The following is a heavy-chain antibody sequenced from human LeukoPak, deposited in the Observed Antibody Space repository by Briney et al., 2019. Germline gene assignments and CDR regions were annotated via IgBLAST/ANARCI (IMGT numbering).Heavy chain of an antibody. J-gene: IGHJ5*02. CDR2: IYYSGST. CDR1: GGSISPYY. D-gene: IGHD3-10*01. CDR3: ARDIGSGSYGPRRAHHWFDP. V-gene: IGHV4-59*01. Sequence: SETLSLTCTVSGGSISPYYWSWIRQPPGKGLEWIGYIYYSGSTNYNPSLKSRVTISVDTSKNQFSLKLSSVTAADTAVYYCARDIGSGSYGPRRAHHWFDPWGQGTLVTVSS.